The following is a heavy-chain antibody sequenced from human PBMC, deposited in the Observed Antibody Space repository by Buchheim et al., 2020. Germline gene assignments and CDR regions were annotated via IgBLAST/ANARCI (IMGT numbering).Heavy chain of an antibody. CDR3: AREDLYHWFDP. CDR2: IYFSGST. Sequence: QVQLQESGPGLVKPSQTLSFTCTVSGGSISSSSYYWSWFRQPAGKGLEWIGRIYFSGSTYYNPSLESRVTISIDTSKNLFSLKLNSVTAADTAVYYCAREDLYHWFDPWGQGTL. CDR1: GGSISSSSYY. J-gene: IGHJ5*02. D-gene: IGHD3-16*02. V-gene: IGHV4-61*02.